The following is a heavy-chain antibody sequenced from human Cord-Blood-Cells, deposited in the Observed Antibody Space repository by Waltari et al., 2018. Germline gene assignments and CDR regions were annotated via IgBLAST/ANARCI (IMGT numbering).Heavy chain of an antibody. V-gene: IGHV4-34*01. D-gene: IGHD3-3*01. CDR2: INHSGST. J-gene: IGHJ3*02. CDR3: ARYYDFWSGDAFDI. Sequence: QVQLQQGGAGLLKPSETLSPTCAVDGGSFSGSYWSWIRQPPGKGLEWIGEINHSGSTNYNPSLKSRVTISVDTSKNQFSLKLSSVTAADTAVYYCARYYDFWSGDAFDIWGQGTMVTVSS. CDR1: GGSFSGSY.